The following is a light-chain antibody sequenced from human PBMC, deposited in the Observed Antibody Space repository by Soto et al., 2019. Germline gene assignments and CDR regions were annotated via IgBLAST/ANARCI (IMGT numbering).Light chain of an antibody. Sequence: VWTKSPGTLSVSPGERATLSCRASQTVRNNYLAWYQQKPGQAPRLLIYDASSRVTGIPDRFSGGGSGTDFTLTISRLEPEDFAVYYCQQFSSYPLTSAGRANADI. CDR2: DAS. V-gene: IGKV3-20*01. CDR1: QTVRNNY. J-gene: IGKJ4*01. CDR3: QQFSSYPLT.